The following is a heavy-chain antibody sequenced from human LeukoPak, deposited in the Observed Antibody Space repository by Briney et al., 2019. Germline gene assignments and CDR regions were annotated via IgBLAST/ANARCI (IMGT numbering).Heavy chain of an antibody. D-gene: IGHD6-19*01. Sequence: GGPLRLSCAPPGFPFSGYTMHWVPQATEKGLGWVSAIGTAGDTYYPGSVKGRFTISRENAKNSLYLQMNSLRAGDTAVYYCARAGASGSEQWLVPAFDIWGQGTMVTVSS. CDR3: ARAGASGSEQWLVPAFDI. J-gene: IGHJ3*02. CDR1: GFPFSGYT. CDR2: IGTAGDT. V-gene: IGHV3-13*01.